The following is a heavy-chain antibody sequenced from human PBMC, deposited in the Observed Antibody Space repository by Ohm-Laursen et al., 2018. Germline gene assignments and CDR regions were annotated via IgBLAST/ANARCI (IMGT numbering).Heavy chain of an antibody. Sequence: SLRLSCAASGFTFSSYAMHWVRQAPGKGLEWVALISFDGSKKYYADSVKGRFAISRDNAKNTLYLQMNSLRAEDTAVYHCARDPVRGLTDYWGQGTLVTVSS. CDR3: ARDPVRGLTDY. CDR1: GFTFSSYA. J-gene: IGHJ4*02. CDR2: ISFDGSKK. V-gene: IGHV3-30*03. D-gene: IGHD3-16*01.